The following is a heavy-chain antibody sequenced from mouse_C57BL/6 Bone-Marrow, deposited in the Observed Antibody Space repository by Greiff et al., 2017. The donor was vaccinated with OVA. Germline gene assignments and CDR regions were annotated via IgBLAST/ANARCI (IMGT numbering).Heavy chain of an antibody. J-gene: IGHJ4*01. V-gene: IGHV5-2*01. Sequence: EVKLMESGGGLVQPGESLKLSCESNEYEFPSHDMSWVRKTPEKRLELVAAINSDGGSTYYPDTMEGRFIISRDNTKKTLYLQMSSLRSEDTALYYCARPLDSSGRYYYAMDYWGQGTSVTVSS. CDR1: EYEFPSHD. CDR2: INSDGGST. CDR3: ARPLDSSGRYYYAMDY. D-gene: IGHD3-2*02.